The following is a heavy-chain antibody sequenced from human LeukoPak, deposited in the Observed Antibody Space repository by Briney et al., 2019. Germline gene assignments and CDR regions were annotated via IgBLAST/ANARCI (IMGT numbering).Heavy chain of an antibody. J-gene: IGHJ4*02. CDR2: ISHDGTR. CDR1: EFTFTSYE. CDR3: TRENRPFCPFAY. D-gene: IGHD2/OR15-2a*01. Sequence: GSLRLSCAASEFTFTSYELNWVRQAPGKGLEWIGEISHDGTRNYNPSLRSRVAMSLDRANNQFSLSLTSVTAADTAVYYCTRENRPFCPFAYWGQGVLVTVSS. V-gene: IGHV4-4*02.